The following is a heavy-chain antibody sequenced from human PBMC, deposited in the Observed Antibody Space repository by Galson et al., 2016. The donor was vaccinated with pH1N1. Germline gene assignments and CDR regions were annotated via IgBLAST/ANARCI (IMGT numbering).Heavy chain of an antibody. CDR3: ARAGDNWNYATDFDY. D-gene: IGHD1-7*01. J-gene: IGHJ4*02. V-gene: IGHV1-2*02. CDR2: INPNNGAT. Sequence: SVKVSCKASGYTFTGHYVHWVRQAPGQGLEWMGWINPNNGATVYAQTFQGRVTMTGDTSISTVFMAVSRLTSDDTAIFYCARAGDNWNYATDFDYWGQGTQVIVSS. CDR1: GYTFTGHY.